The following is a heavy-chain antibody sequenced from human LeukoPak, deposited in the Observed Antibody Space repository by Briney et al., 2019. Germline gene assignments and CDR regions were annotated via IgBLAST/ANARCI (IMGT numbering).Heavy chain of an antibody. J-gene: IGHJ4*02. CDR3: AKDSCSSNSCPIEY. V-gene: IGHV3-30*18. CDR1: GFTFSSYG. CDR2: ISYDGSNK. D-gene: IGHD2-2*01. Sequence: PGGSLRLSCAASGFTFSSYGMHWVRQAPGKGLEWGAVISYDGSNKYYADSVKGRFTISRDNSKNMLYLQMNSLRAEDTAVYYCAKDSCSSNSCPIEYWGQGTLVTVSS.